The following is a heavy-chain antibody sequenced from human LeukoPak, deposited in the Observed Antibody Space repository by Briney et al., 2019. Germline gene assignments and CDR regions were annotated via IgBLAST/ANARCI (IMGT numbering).Heavy chain of an antibody. CDR2: IYHNGNT. D-gene: IGHD3-10*01. CDR3: ARTFYYTSGSYSLDY. J-gene: IGHJ4*02. CDR1: GGSISTSDW. Sequence: KPSETLSLTCAVSGGSISTSDWWSWVRQPPGKGLEWIGEIYHNGNTNYNPSLKSRVTISVDKYKNQFSLKLSSVTAADTAVYYCARTFYYTSGSYSLDYWGQGTLVTVSS. V-gene: IGHV4-4*02.